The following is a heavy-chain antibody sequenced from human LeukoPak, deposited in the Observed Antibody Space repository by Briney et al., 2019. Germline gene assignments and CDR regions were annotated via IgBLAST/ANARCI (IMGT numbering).Heavy chain of an antibody. CDR2: IKSKTDGGTT. Sequence: GGSLRVSCAASGFTFSDAWMSWVRQAPGKGVEWVSRIKSKTDGGTTDYAAPVKGRFTISRDDSKNTLYLQLNSLKTEDTAVYYCTTDHPPSGYWGQGTLVTVSS. V-gene: IGHV3-15*01. D-gene: IGHD3-10*01. CDR1: GFTFSDAW. CDR3: TTDHPPSGY. J-gene: IGHJ4*02.